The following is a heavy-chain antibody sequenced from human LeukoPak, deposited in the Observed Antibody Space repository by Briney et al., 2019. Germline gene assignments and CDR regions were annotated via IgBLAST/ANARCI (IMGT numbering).Heavy chain of an antibody. D-gene: IGHD2-15*01. Sequence: SSETLSLTCAVYGGSFSGYYWSWIRQPPGKGLEWIGEINHSGSTNYNPSLKSRVTISVDTSKDQFSLKLSSVTAAGTAVYYCARQIPATANHYFDYWGQGTLVTVSS. J-gene: IGHJ4*02. V-gene: IGHV4-34*01. CDR3: ARQIPATANHYFDY. CDR2: INHSGST. CDR1: GGSFSGYY.